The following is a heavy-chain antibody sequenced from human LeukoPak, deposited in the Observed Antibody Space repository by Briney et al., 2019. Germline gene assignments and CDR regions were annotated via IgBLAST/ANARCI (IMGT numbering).Heavy chain of an antibody. J-gene: IGHJ4*02. V-gene: IGHV3-30*18. Sequence: GGSLRLSCAASGFTFSSYGMHWVRQAPGKGLEWVAVISYDGSNKYYADSVKGRFTISRDNSKNTLYLQMNSLRAEDTAVYYCAKDQSYYYDSSGPSDYWGQGTLVTVSS. CDR3: AKDQSYYYDSSGPSDY. CDR1: GFTFSSYG. CDR2: ISYDGSNK. D-gene: IGHD3-22*01.